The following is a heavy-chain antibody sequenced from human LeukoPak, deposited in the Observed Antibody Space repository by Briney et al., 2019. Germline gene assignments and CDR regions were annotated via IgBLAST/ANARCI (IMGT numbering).Heavy chain of an antibody. CDR1: GGSISSSNW. CDR3: ARARGAARPTYFDY. CDR2: IYHSGST. Sequence: RASETLSLTCAVSGGSISSSNWWSWVRQPPGKGLEWIGEIYHSGSTNYNPSLKSRVTISVDKSKNQFSLKLSSVTAADTAVYYCARARGAARPTYFDYWGQGTLVTVSS. V-gene: IGHV4-4*02. J-gene: IGHJ4*02. D-gene: IGHD6-6*01.